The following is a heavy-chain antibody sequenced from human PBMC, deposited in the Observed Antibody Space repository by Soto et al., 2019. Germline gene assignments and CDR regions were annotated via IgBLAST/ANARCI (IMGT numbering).Heavy chain of an antibody. D-gene: IGHD3-16*02. V-gene: IGHV4-59*01. CDR3: ARARGAIAYLDY. CDR1: GGSLTGYY. J-gene: IGHJ4*02. Sequence: ASETLSLTCTVSGGSLTGYYWNWIRQPPGKGLEWIGYIYYSGSSNSNPSLKSRVTISVDTSKNQFSLNLNSVTAADTAVYYCARARGAIAYLDYWGQGTLVTVSS. CDR2: IYYSGSS.